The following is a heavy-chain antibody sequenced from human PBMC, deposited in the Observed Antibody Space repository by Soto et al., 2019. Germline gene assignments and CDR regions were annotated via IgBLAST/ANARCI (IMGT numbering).Heavy chain of an antibody. V-gene: IGHV3-33*01. CDR1: GFTFSNYG. CDR2: IWYDGSNK. J-gene: IGHJ4*02. CDR3: ARDLGHFDRGGSYFDY. Sequence: QVQLVESGGGVVQPGRSLRLSCTTSGFTFSNYGFHWARQAPGKGLEWVAVIWYDGSNKYYTESVKGRFTISXXXXXXXXXXXXXXXXXXDTAVYYCARDLGHFDRGGSYFDYWGQGTLVTVSS. D-gene: IGHD3-10*01.